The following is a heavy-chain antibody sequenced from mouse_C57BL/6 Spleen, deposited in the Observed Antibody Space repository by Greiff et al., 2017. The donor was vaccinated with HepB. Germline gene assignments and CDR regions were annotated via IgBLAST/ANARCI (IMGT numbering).Heavy chain of an antibody. D-gene: IGHD1-1*01. J-gene: IGHJ1*03. V-gene: IGHV1-69*01. CDR2: IDPSDSYT. Sequence: VQLQQSGAELVMPGASVKLSCKASGYTFTSYWMHWVKQRPGQGLEWIGEIDPSDSYTNYNQKFKGKSTLTVDKSSSTAYMQLSSLTSEDSAVYYCARPPDYYGSSYWYFDVWGTGTTVTVSS. CDR1: GYTFTSYW. CDR3: ARPPDYYGSSYWYFDV.